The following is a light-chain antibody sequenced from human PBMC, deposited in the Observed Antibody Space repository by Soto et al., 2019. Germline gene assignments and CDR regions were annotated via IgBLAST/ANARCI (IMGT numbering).Light chain of an antibody. J-gene: IGLJ1*01. V-gene: IGLV2-14*01. CDR2: DVS. CDR1: SGDVGAYDF. CDR3: SSYTSSSTLYV. Sequence: QSVLTQPASVSGSPGQSITISCTGTSGDVGAYDFVSWYQHHPGKAPRLVIYDVSRRPAGASDRFSGSKSGSTASLTISSLQAEDEADYYCSSYTSSSTLYVFGTGTKVTVL.